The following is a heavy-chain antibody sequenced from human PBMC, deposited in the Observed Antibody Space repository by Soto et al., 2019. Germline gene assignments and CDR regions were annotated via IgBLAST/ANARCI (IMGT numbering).Heavy chain of an antibody. J-gene: IGHJ6*02. CDR2: ISYDGSNK. D-gene: IGHD2-15*01. V-gene: IGHV3-30-3*01. CDR3: ATDLSGGSQDYYYYGMDV. CDR1: GFTFSSYA. Sequence: QVQLVESGGGVVQPGRSLRLSCAASGFTFSSYAMHWVRQAPGKGLEWVAVISYDGSNKYYADSVKGRFTISRDNSKNTLYLQMNSLRAEDTAVYYCATDLSGGSQDYYYYGMDVWGQGTTVTVSS.